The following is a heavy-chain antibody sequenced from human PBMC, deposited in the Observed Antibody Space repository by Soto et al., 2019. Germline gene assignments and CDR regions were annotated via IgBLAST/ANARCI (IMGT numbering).Heavy chain of an antibody. D-gene: IGHD2-2*01. J-gene: IGHJ6*02. Sequence: QVQLVQSGAEVKKPGSSVNVCCKASGGTFSRYSITWVRQAPGHGLEWIGRIIPIFGIASYAQKFQGRVTITADESTITAYMELSSLRSDDTAVYYCAREDRDRETGLVPAAIDGMDVWGQGTTATVSS. CDR3: AREDRDRETGLVPAAIDGMDV. V-gene: IGHV1-69*08. CDR1: GGTFSRYS. CDR2: IIPIFGIA.